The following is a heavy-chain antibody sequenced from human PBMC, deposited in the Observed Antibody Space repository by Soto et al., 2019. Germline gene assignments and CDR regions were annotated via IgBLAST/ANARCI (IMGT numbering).Heavy chain of an antibody. D-gene: IGHD6-6*01. V-gene: IGHV1-58*01. CDR3: AAAAGGSSSSAVGEFYYYGMDV. CDR1: GFTFTSSA. J-gene: IGHJ6*02. Sequence: GASVKVSCKASGFTFTSSAVQWVRQARGQRLEWIGWIVVGSGNTNYAQKFQERVTITRDMSTSTAYMELSSLRSEDTAVYYCAAAAGGSSSSAVGEFYYYGMDVWGQGTTVTVSS. CDR2: IVVGSGNT.